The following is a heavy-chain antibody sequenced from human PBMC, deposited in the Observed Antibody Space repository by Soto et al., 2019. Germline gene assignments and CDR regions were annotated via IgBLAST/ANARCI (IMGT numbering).Heavy chain of an antibody. CDR3: ARGRVISLGRWFDP. D-gene: IGHD3-16*02. CDR2: INSEGSST. CDR1: GFTFSSYW. J-gene: IGHJ5*02. V-gene: IGHV3-74*01. Sequence: EVQLVESGGGLVQPGGSLRLSCAASGFTFSSYWMHWVRQAPGKGLVWVSRINSEGSSTSYADSVKGRFTISRDNAKNPLYRQMNSRSAEDTAVYYCARGRVISLGRWFDPWGQGTLVTVSS.